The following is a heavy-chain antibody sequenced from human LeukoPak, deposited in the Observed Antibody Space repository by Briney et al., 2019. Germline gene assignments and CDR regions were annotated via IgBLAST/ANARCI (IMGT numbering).Heavy chain of an antibody. CDR1: GGSIITTNW. CDR2: VHLNGAT. Sequence: SETLSLTCGVSGGSIITTNWWSWVHQPPGKGLEWIGEVHLNGATNYNPSLESRVSMSIDKSKNQLSLKLSSVTAADTATYYCTRDSGAFSPFGFWGQGTLVTVSS. CDR3: TRDSGAFSPFGF. J-gene: IGHJ4*02. V-gene: IGHV4-4*02. D-gene: IGHD1-26*01.